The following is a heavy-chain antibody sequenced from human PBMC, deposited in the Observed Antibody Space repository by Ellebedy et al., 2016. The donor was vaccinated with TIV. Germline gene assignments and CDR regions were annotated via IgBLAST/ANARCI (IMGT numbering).Heavy chain of an antibody. CDR1: GFTLSSYS. J-gene: IGHJ4*02. CDR2: ISSSSSTI. CDR3: ARDGAWFGDFAFDY. Sequence: GGSLRLXXAASGFTLSSYSMNWVRQAPGKGLEWVSYISSSSSTIYYADSVKGRFTISRDNAKNSLYLQMNSLRDEDTAVYYCARDGAWFGDFAFDYWGQGTLVTVSS. D-gene: IGHD3-10*01. V-gene: IGHV3-48*02.